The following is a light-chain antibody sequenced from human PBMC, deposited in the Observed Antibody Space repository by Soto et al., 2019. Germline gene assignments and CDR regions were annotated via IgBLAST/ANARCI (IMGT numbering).Light chain of an antibody. CDR3: HQRSNWPPFT. CDR1: QSVTSNY. CDR2: DAS. V-gene: IGKV3D-20*02. J-gene: IGKJ4*01. Sequence: EVVMTQSPATLSVSPGERATLSCRASQSVTSNYLAWYQQKPGQAPRLLIYDASKRATDIPDRFIGSGSGTDFTLTISSLEPEDFAVYYCHQRSNWPPFTFGGGTKVDIK.